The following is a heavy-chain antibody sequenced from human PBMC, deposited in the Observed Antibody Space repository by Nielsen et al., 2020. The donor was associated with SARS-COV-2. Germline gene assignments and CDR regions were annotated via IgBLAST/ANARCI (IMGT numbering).Heavy chain of an antibody. CDR3: ARVRITMIVVVDAFDI. CDR2: IYSTGST. Sequence: SETLSLTCTVSSGSISRYYWSWIRQPPGKGLEWIGYIYSTGSTNYSPSLKSRVTISVDTSKNQFSLKLTSVTAADTAVYYCARVRITMIVVVDAFDIWGQGTMVTVSS. D-gene: IGHD3-22*01. CDR1: SGSISRYY. V-gene: IGHV4-59*01. J-gene: IGHJ3*02.